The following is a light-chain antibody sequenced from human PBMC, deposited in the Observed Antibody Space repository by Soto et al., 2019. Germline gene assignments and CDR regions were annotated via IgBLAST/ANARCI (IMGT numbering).Light chain of an antibody. Sequence: QSALTQPASVSGSPGQSIAISCTGTSSDIGSYNYVSWYQQDPGTAPQLMIHEVSNRPSGVSGRFSGSKSGNTASLTISGLQADDEAYYYCSSHTTYSTRVFGTGTKLTVL. CDR2: EVS. CDR3: SSHTTYSTRV. J-gene: IGLJ1*01. CDR1: SSDIGSYNY. V-gene: IGLV2-14*01.